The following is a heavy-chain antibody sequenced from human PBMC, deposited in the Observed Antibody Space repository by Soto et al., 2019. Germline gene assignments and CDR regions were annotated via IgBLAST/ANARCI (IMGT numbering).Heavy chain of an antibody. CDR1: GFTFSKYG. J-gene: IGHJ4*02. V-gene: IGHV3-21*01. Sequence: EVQLVESGGGLVKPGGSLRLYYAASGFTFSKYGMNWVRQAPGKGLEWVSSISSSGNYMYYADSVKGRFTISRDNAKNSLYLQMNSLRAEHTAVYYCARDCSSTSCYGGHFDYWGQGTLVTVSS. CDR3: ARDCSSTSCYGGHFDY. CDR2: ISSSGNYM. D-gene: IGHD2-2*01.